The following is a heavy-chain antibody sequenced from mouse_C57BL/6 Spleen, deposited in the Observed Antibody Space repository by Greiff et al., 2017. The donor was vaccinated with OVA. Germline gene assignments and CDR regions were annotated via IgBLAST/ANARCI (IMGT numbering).Heavy chain of an antibody. CDR2: IWTGGGT. CDR1: GFSLTSYA. CDR3: ARAYSNYEGDYAMDY. D-gene: IGHD2-5*01. J-gene: IGHJ4*01. V-gene: IGHV2-9-1*01. Sequence: VQVVESGPGLVAPSQSLSITCTVSGFSLTSYAISWVRQPPGKGLEWLGVIWTGGGTNYNSALKSRLSISNDNSKSHVFLKMHSLQTDDTARYYCARAYSNYEGDYAMDYWGQGTSVTVAS.